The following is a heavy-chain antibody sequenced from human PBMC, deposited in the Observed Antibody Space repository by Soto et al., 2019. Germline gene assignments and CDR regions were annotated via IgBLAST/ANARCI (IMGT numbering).Heavy chain of an antibody. CDR2: IRNKANSYTT. CDR3: ARLPPALRYPFDV. CDR1: GFTFSDHY. Sequence: VQVVESGGGLVQPGGSLRLSCAASGFTFSDHYFDWVRQAPGKGLEWVGRIRNKANSYTTDYAACVKGRFSISRDDLNDSVYLQMNGLISEVTAVYYCARLPPALRYPFDVWGQGTMVAVSS. J-gene: IGHJ3*01. V-gene: IGHV3-72*01. D-gene: IGHD3-9*01.